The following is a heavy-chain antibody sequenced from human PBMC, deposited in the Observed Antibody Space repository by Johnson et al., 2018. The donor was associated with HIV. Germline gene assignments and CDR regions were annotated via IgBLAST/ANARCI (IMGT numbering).Heavy chain of an antibody. J-gene: IGHJ3*02. CDR3: ARVLGTSDAFDI. V-gene: IGHV3-30-3*01. Sequence: QEKLVESGGGVVQPGRSLRLSCAASGFTFSSYAMHWVRQAPGKGLEWVAVISYDGSNKYYADSVKGRFTISRDNAKNSLYLQMNSLRAEDTAVYYCARVLGTSDAFDIWGQGTMVTVSS. CDR2: ISYDGSNK. CDR1: GFTFSSYA. D-gene: IGHD1-1*01.